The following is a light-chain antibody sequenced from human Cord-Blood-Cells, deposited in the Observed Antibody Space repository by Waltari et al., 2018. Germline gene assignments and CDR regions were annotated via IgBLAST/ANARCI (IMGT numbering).Light chain of an antibody. Sequence: TPGEPASISCRSSQSLLHSNGYNYLDWYLQKPGQSPQLLIYLGSNRASGVPDRFSGSGSGTDFTLKISRVEAEDVGVYYCMQALQTPRTFGQGTKVEIK. V-gene: IGKV2-28*01. J-gene: IGKJ1*01. CDR3: MQALQTPRT. CDR2: LGS. CDR1: QSLLHSNGYNY.